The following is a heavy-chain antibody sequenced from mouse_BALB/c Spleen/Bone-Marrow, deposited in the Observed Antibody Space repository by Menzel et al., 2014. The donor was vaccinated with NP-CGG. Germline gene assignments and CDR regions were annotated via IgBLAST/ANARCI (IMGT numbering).Heavy chain of an antibody. D-gene: IGHD1-1*01. CDR2: IDPANVNT. CDR3: AVYYYGRSAFAY. CDR1: DFNIKDAY. Sequence: EVQLQQSGAELVKPGASVKLSCTASDFNIKDAYMHWVKQRPEQGLEWIGRIDPANVNTKYDTKFQGKATITADTSSNTAYLLRSSLTSEDTAVYYCAVYYYGRSAFAYWGQGTLVTVSA. J-gene: IGHJ3*01. V-gene: IGHV14-3*02.